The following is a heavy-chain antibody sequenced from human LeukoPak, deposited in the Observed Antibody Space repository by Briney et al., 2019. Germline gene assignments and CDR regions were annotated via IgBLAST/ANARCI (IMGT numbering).Heavy chain of an antibody. CDR2: IKLDGSEK. D-gene: IGHD5-24*01. CDR3: AKGGDGYNYYFDY. V-gene: IGHV3-7*03. J-gene: IGHJ4*02. Sequence: PGGSLRLSCVASGFTFGKYWMSWVRQAPGKGLEWVANIKLDGSEKNYVDSVKGRFTISRDNTKNSLYLQMNSLRAEDTAVYYCAKGGDGYNYYFDYWGQETLVTVSS. CDR1: GFTFGKYW.